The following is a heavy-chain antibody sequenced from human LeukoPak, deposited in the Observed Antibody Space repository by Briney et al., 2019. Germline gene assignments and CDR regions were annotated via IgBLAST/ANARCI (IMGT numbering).Heavy chain of an antibody. V-gene: IGHV3-23*01. J-gene: IGHJ4*02. CDR3: AKDENDYSNYGFSPSSSPKED. D-gene: IGHD4-11*01. CDR2: ISGSGGST. Sequence: GGSLRLSCAASGFTFSSYAMSWVRQAPGKGLEWVSAISGSGGSTYYADSVKGRFTISRDNSKNTLYLQMNSLRAEDTAVYYCAKDENDYSNYGFSPSSSPKEDWGQGTLVTVSS. CDR1: GFTFSSYA.